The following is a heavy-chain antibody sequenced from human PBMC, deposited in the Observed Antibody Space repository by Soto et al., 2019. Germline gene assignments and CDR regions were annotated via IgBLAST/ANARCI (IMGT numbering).Heavy chain of an antibody. J-gene: IGHJ4*02. D-gene: IGHD4-17*01. CDR3: ARVGHMPTVTPSVY. CDR1: GFTFSSYS. V-gene: IGHV3-21*01. Sequence: EVQLVESGGGLVKPGGSLRLSCAASGFTFSSYSMNWVRQAPGKGLEWVSSISSSSSYLYYADSVKGRFTISRNNAKNSLYLQMTSLRAEETAVYYCARVGHMPTVTPSVYWGQGTLVTVSS. CDR2: ISSSSSYL.